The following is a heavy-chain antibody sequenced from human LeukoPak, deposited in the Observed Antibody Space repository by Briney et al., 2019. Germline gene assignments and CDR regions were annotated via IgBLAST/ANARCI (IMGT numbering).Heavy chain of an antibody. CDR1: GFTFSTYT. CDR2: ISSSSTTI. J-gene: IGHJ4*02. CDR3: ARDSSMIN. V-gene: IGHV3-48*02. D-gene: IGHD3-22*01. Sequence: PGGSLRLSCAASGFTFSTYTMNWVRQTPGKGLEWLSCISSSSTTIYYADSVKGRFTISRDNAKNSLCLQMNSLRDEDTGVYYCARDSSMINWGQGTLVTVSS.